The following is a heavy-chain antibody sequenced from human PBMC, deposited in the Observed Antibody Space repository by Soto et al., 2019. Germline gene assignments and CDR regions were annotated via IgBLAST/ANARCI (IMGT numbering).Heavy chain of an antibody. CDR1: GYTFTSYA. CDR3: ARGPRFLEWLLLEYYYYYYGMDV. J-gene: IGHJ6*02. CDR2: INTGNGNT. V-gene: IGHV1-3*04. D-gene: IGHD3-3*01. Sequence: ASVKVSCKASGYTFTSYAMHWVRQAPGQRLEWMGWINTGNGNTKYSQKFQGRVTITRDTSASTAYIELSSLRSEDTAVYYCARGPRFLEWLLLEYYYYYYGMDVWGQGTTVTVSS.